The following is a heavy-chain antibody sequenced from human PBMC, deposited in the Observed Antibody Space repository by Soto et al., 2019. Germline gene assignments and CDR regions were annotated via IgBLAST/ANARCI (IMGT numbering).Heavy chain of an antibody. CDR2: IYYSGST. CDR1: GGSISSYY. CDR3: ARDRVVVTATQD. J-gene: IGHJ4*02. Sequence: SETLSLTCSVSGGSISSYYWSWIRQPPGKGLEWIGYIYYSGSTNYNPSLKSRVTISVDTSKNQFSLKLSSVTAADTAVYYCARDRVVVTATQDWGQGTLVTVSS. D-gene: IGHD2-21*02. V-gene: IGHV4-59*01.